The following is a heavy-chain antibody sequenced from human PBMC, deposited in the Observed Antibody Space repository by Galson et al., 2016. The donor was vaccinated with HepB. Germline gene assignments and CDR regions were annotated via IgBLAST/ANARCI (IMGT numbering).Heavy chain of an antibody. D-gene: IGHD3-22*01. J-gene: IGHJ5*02. CDR2: IYYRGNT. CDR1: GGSISNYY. CDR3: ARDVVIVTTKGRNWFDP. Sequence: SETLSLTCTVSGGSISNYYWSWIRQPPGKGLEWIGNIYYRGNTYYNPSLKSRVSISVDTSKNRFSLKLNPVTAADTAVFFCARDVVIVTTKGRNWFDPWGQGTLVTVSS. V-gene: IGHV4-59*12.